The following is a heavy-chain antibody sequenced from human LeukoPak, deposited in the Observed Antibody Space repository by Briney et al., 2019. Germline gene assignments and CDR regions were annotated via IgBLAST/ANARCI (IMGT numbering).Heavy chain of an antibody. Sequence: GASVKVSCKASGYTFTGYYMHWVRQAPGQGLEWIGWINPNSGATNYAQKFQGRVTMTRDTSISTAYMELSRLRSDDTVVYYCARDSEAALWFGELSNWFDPWGQGTLVTVSS. CDR3: ARDSEAALWFGELSNWFDP. V-gene: IGHV1-2*02. J-gene: IGHJ5*02. CDR2: INPNSGAT. D-gene: IGHD3-10*01. CDR1: GYTFTGYY.